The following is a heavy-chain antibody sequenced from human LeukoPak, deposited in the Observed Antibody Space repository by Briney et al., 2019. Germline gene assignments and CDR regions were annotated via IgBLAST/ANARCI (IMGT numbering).Heavy chain of an antibody. CDR2: INPNSGGT. CDR3: VRVDFDY. D-gene: IGHD2-15*01. V-gene: IGHV1-2*06. CDR1: GYTFTGYY. J-gene: IGHJ4*02. Sequence: GASVKVSCKGSGYTFTGYYIHWVRQPPGQGLEWMGRINPNSGGTNHAQKFQGRVTMTRDTSISTAYMELSRLRSDDTAVYYCVRVDFDYWGQGTLVTVSS.